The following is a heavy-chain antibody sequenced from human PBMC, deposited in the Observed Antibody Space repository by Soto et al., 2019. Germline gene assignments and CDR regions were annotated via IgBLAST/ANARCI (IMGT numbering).Heavy chain of an antibody. J-gene: IGHJ3*02. D-gene: IGHD4-17*01. Sequence: PSETLSLTCTVSGGSISSGDYYWSWIRQPPGKGLEWIGYIYYSGSTYYNPSLKSRVTISVDTSKNQFSLKLSSVTAADTAVYYCARGDYGDYIGNDAFDIRGQGTMVTVSS. CDR2: IYYSGST. CDR3: ARGDYGDYIGNDAFDI. V-gene: IGHV4-30-4*01. CDR1: GGSISSGDYY.